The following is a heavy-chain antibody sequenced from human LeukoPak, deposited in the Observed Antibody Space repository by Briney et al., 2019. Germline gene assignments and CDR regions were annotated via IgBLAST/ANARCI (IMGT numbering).Heavy chain of an antibody. Sequence: GGSLRLSCAASGFTFDDYAMHWVRQAPGKGLEWVSGISWNSGSIGYADSVKGRFTISRDNAKNSLYLQMNSLRAEDTALYYCAKDPSQYSSDAFDIWGQGTMVTVSS. V-gene: IGHV3-9*01. D-gene: IGHD2/OR15-2a*01. J-gene: IGHJ3*02. CDR1: GFTFDDYA. CDR3: AKDPSQYSSDAFDI. CDR2: ISWNSGSI.